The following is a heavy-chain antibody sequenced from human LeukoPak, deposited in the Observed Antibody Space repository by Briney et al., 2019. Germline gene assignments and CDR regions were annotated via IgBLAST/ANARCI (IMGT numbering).Heavy chain of an antibody. J-gene: IGHJ4*02. CDR2: IYTSGST. CDR1: GGSISSGSYY. CDR3: ARGSSSPFDY. Sequence: SETLSLTCTVSGGSISSGSYYWSCIRQPAGKGLEWIGRIYTSGSTNYNPSLESRVTISVDTSKNQFSLKLSSVTAADTAVYYCARGSSSPFDYWGQGTLVTVSS. V-gene: IGHV4-61*02. D-gene: IGHD6-6*01.